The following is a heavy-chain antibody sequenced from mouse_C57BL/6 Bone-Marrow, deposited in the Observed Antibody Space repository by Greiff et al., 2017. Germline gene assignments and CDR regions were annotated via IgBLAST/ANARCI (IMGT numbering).Heavy chain of an antibody. Sequence: VQLQQSGAELVKPGASVKMSCKASGYTFTTYPIEWMKQHHGKSLEWIGNFHPYNDDTKYNEKFKGKATLTVENSSSTVYLELSRLTSDDAAVYYCATRATRSWFADWGQGTLVTVSA. D-gene: IGHD3-1*01. CDR2: FHPYNDDT. V-gene: IGHV1-47*01. CDR1: GYTFTTYP. J-gene: IGHJ3*01. CDR3: ATRATRSWFAD.